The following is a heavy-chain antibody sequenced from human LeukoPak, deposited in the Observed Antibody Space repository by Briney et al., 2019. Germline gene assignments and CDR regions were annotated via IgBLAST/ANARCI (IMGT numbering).Heavy chain of an antibody. D-gene: IGHD1-7*01. CDR3: ARPLTGTSWYYFDY. V-gene: IGHV1-2*02. CDR2: INPNNADT. J-gene: IGHJ4*02. CDR1: GYTFTDYY. Sequence: ASVKVSCKASGYTFTDYYVHWVRQAPGQGLEWMGWINPNNADTSYAQKFRGRVIMTRDTSINTAYVVLSGLKSDDTAVYYCARPLTGTSWYYFDYWGQGTLVTVSS.